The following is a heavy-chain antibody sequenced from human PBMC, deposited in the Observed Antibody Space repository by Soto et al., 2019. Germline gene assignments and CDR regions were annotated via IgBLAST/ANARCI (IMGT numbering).Heavy chain of an antibody. Sequence: GESLKISGKGSGYSFTSYWIGWVRQMPGKGLEWMGIIYPGDSDTRYSPSFQGQVTISADKSISTAYLQWSSLKASDTAMYYCARTLYPMYYYYGMDVWGQGTTVTVSS. CDR3: ARTLYPMYYYYGMDV. CDR2: IYPGDSDT. D-gene: IGHD2-2*01. V-gene: IGHV5-51*01. J-gene: IGHJ6*02. CDR1: GYSFTSYW.